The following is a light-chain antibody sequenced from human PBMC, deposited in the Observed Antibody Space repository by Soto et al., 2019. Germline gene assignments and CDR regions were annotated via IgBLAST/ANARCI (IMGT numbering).Light chain of an antibody. CDR3: CSYAGSSTYV. CDR1: SSDVGNYNL. V-gene: IGLV2-23*01. Sequence: QSVLTQPASVSGSAGQSITISCTGTSSDVGNYNLVSWYLHHPGKAPKLLIYEDTKRPSGVSNRFSGSRSDNTASLTVSGLQAEDETDYYCCSYAGSSTYVFGTGTKVTVL. CDR2: EDT. J-gene: IGLJ1*01.